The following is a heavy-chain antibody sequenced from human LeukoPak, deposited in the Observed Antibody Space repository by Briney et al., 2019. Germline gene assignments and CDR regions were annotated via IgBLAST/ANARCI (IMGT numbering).Heavy chain of an antibody. V-gene: IGHV4-34*01. J-gene: IGHJ4*02. CDR3: ATTGYARIDY. D-gene: IGHD1-14*01. CDR1: GGSFSGYY. CDR2: INHSGST. Sequence: SETLSLTCAVYGGSFSGYYWSWIRQPPGKGLEWIGEINHSGSTNYNPSLKSRVTISVDTSKNQFSLKLSSVTAADTAVYYCATTGYARIDYWGQGTLVTVSS.